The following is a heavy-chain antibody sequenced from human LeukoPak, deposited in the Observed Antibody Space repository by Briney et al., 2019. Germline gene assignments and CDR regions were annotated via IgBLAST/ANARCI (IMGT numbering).Heavy chain of an antibody. CDR1: GGSFSGYY. V-gene: IGHV4-34*01. J-gene: IGHJ4*02. CDR2: INHSRST. D-gene: IGHD3-22*01. CDR3: ARVAMGYYDSSGYKL. Sequence: PSETLSLTCDVYGGSFSGYYWSWIRQPPGKGLEWIGEINHSRSTNYNPSLKSRVTISVDTSKNQFSLKLRSVTAADTAVYYCARVAMGYYDSSGYKLWGQGTLVTVSS.